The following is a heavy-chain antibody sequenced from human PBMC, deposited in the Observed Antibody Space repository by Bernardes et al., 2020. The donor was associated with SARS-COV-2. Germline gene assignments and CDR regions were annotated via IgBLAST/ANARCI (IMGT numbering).Heavy chain of an antibody. Sequence: SVKVSCKASGGTFSSYAISWVRQAPGQGLEWMGRIIPIFGTANYAQKFQGRVTITADESTSTAYMELSSLRSEDTAVYYCARGLWYGSGRIWGRGMDVWGQGTTVTVSS. CDR2: IIPIFGTA. J-gene: IGHJ6*02. CDR1: GGTFSSYA. CDR3: ARGLWYGSGRIWGRGMDV. V-gene: IGHV1-69*13. D-gene: IGHD3-10*01.